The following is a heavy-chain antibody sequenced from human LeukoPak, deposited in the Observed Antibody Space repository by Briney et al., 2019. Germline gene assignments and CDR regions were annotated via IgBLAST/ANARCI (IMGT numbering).Heavy chain of an antibody. D-gene: IGHD4-23*01. CDR2: IYHSGST. J-gene: IGHJ5*02. CDR1: GYSISSGYY. CDR3: ARKLEVGWFDP. V-gene: IGHV4-38-2*02. Sequence: SETLSLTCTVSGYSISSGYYWGWIRQPPGKGLEWIGSIYHSGSTYYNPSLKSRVTISVDTPKNQFSLKLSSVTAADTAVYYCARKLEVGWFDPWGQGTLVTVSS.